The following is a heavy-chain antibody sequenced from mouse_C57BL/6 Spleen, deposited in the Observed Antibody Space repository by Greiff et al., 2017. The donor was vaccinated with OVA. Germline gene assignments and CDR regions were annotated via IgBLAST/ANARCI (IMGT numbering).Heavy chain of an antibody. CDR1: GFTFSSYA. Sequence: EVKLMESGGGLVKPGGSLKLSCAASGFTFSSYAMSWVRQTPEKRLEWVATISDGGSYTYYPDNVKGRFTISRDNAKNNLYLQMSHLKSEDTAMYYCAREAREYYFDYWGQGTTLTVSS. CDR2: ISDGGSYT. CDR3: AREAREYYFDY. J-gene: IGHJ2*01. V-gene: IGHV5-4*01.